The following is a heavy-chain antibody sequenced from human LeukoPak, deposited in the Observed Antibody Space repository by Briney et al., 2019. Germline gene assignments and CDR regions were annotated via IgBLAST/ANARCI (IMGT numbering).Heavy chain of an antibody. D-gene: IGHD1-26*01. Sequence: GGSLRLSCAASGFTFSSYAMSWVRQAPGKGLEWVSAISGSGGSTYYADSVKGRFTISRDNSKNTLYLQMNSLRAEDTAVYYCAKDPPLGVLGYSGSYRDYWGQGTLVTVSS. CDR1: GFTFSSYA. CDR3: AKDPPLGVLGYSGSYRDY. CDR2: ISGSGGST. J-gene: IGHJ4*02. V-gene: IGHV3-23*01.